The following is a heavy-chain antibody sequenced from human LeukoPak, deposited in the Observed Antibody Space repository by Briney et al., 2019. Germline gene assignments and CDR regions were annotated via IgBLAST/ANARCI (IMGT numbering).Heavy chain of an antibody. J-gene: IGHJ4*02. V-gene: IGHV4-61*08. CDR2: IHYSGST. Sequence: SETLSLTCTVSGGSVSSSDYYWSWIRQPPGKGLEWIGYIHYSGSTNYTPSLKSRVTISVDTSKIQFSLKLSSVIAADTAVYYCARLRPGGWGDHDYWGQGTLVTVSS. CDR3: ARLRPGGWGDHDY. D-gene: IGHD3-10*02. CDR1: GGSVSSSDYY.